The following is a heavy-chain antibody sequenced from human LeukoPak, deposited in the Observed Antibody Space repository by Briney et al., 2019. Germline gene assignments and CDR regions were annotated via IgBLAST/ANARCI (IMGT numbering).Heavy chain of an antibody. CDR2: INHSGST. V-gene: IGHV4-34*01. J-gene: IGHJ4*02. CDR1: GGSFSGYY. D-gene: IGHD3-16*02. CDR3: ARGPSSGAITFGGVIASPHYDF. Sequence: PSETLSLTCAVYGGSFSGYYWSWIRQPPGKGLEWIGEINHSGSTNYNPSLKSRVTISVDTSKNQFSLKLSSATAADTAVYYCARGPSSGAITFGGVIASPHYDFWGQGTLVTVSS.